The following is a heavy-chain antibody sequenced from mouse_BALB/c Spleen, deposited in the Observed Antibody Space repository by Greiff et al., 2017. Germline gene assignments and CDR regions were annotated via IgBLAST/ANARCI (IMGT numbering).Heavy chain of an antibody. CDR3: ARNGKGGAMDY. CDR2: ILPGSGST. Sequence: VMLVESGAELMKPGASVKISCKATGYTFSSYWIEWVKQRPGHGLEWIGEILPGSGSTNYNEKFKGKATFTADTSSNTAYMQLSSLTSEDSAVYYCARNGKGGAMDYWGQGTSVTVSS. CDR1: GYTFSSYW. V-gene: IGHV1-9*01. J-gene: IGHJ4*01. D-gene: IGHD2-1*01.